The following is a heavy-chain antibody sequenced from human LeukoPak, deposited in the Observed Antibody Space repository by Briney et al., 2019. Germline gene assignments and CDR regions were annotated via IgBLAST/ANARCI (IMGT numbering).Heavy chain of an antibody. V-gene: IGHV3-48*02. D-gene: IGHD3-22*01. CDR2: ITSTSSGI. CDR1: GFTFSSYT. CDR3: ARDDSSGYYPPGYLDY. J-gene: IGHJ4*02. Sequence: GGSLRLSCAASGFTFSSYTMSWVRQAPGKGLEWVSYITSTSSGIFYADSVKGRFTISRDNAKNSVFLQMNSLRDEDTAVYYCARDDSSGYYPPGYLDYWGQGTLVTVSS.